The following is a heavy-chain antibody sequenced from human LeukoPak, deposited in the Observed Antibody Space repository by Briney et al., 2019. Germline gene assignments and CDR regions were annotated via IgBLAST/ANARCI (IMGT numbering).Heavy chain of an antibody. D-gene: IGHD3-3*01. CDR3: ASSTIFGVVIIPRGVGFDY. J-gene: IGHJ4*02. CDR1: GGSFSGYY. Sequence: KPSETLSLTCAVYGGSFSGYYWSWIRQPPGKGLEWTGEINHSGSTNYNPSLKSRVTISVDTSKNQFSLKLSSVTAADTAVYYCASSTIFGVVIIPRGVGFDYWGQGTLVTVSS. V-gene: IGHV4-34*01. CDR2: INHSGST.